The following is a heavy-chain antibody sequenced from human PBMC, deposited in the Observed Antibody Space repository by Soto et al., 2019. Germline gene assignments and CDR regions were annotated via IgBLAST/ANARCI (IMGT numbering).Heavy chain of an antibody. Sequence: GGSLRLSCAASGFTFKSYAMSWVRQAPGKGLEWVSCISGSGGSTYYADSVKGRFTISRDNSKNMVYLQMNSLRADDSVVYYCAKVDASRFPGSWVYWGQAALVAV. CDR3: AKVDASRFPGSWVY. D-gene: IGHD2-8*01. CDR1: GFTFKSYA. J-gene: IGHJ4*02. CDR2: ISGSGGST. V-gene: IGHV3-23*01.